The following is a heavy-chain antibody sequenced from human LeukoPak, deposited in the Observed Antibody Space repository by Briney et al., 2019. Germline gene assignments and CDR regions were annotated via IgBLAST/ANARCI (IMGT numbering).Heavy chain of an antibody. V-gene: IGHV3-64D*06. CDR3: VKSLKYYGSGRGLFDS. CDR1: GFTYSSSA. J-gene: IGHJ4*02. CDR2: FSNEGCST. D-gene: IGHD3-10*01. Sequence: PGGCLRLSCSASGFTYSSSAMYWVRQAPGKGLEYVSAFSNEGCSTLYAESLKRRFTISRDNSKNMLYLQMSSLRADDTAVYYCVKSLKYYGSGRGLFDSWGQGILVTVSS.